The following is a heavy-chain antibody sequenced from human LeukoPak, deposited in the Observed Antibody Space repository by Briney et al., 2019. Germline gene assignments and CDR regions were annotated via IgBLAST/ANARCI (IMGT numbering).Heavy chain of an antibody. D-gene: IGHD3-10*01. CDR2: ISSSGSTI. Sequence: TGGSLRLSCAASGFTFSSYEMNWVRQAPGKGLEWVSYISSSGSTIYYADSVKGRFTISRDNAKNSLYLQMNSLRAEDTAVYYCAGPPQASSFDIWGQGTMVTVSS. V-gene: IGHV3-48*03. J-gene: IGHJ3*02. CDR3: AGPPQASSFDI. CDR1: GFTFSSYE.